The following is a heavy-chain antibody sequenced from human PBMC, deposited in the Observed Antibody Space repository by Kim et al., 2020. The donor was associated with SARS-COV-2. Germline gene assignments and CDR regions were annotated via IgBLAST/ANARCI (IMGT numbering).Heavy chain of an antibody. CDR2: GAKT. J-gene: IGHJ4*02. D-gene: IGHD2-2*02. V-gene: IGHV3-23*01. Sequence: GAKTYYADSVKGRFTISRDNSRNTLYLQMNSLRADDTALYYWAETYTLGSWGQGTLVTVSS. CDR3: AETYTLGS.